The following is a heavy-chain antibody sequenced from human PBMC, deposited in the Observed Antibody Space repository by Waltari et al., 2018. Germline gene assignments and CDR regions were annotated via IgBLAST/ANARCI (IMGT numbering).Heavy chain of an antibody. CDR1: NYSITSGHY. CDR2: IYESGSL. V-gene: IGHV4-38-2*02. Sequence: QVQLQASGPGLVKPSETVSLICTVSNYSITSGHYWGWIRQFPGRSLEWLGTIYESGSLFYNPSLNGRHTISIDRSKSQFSLSLRSVTAADTAVYYCARDSRRIAVPGHLDYWGQGTLVTVSS. CDR3: ARDSRRIAVPGHLDY. J-gene: IGHJ4*02. D-gene: IGHD6-19*01.